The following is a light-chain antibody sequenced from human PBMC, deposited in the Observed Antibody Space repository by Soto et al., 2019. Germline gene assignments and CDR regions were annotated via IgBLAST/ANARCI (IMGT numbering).Light chain of an antibody. CDR2: GAS. CDR3: QMCDSAHAPS. CDR1: QGISNY. J-gene: IGKJ4*01. V-gene: IGKV1-27*01. Sequence: DIQMTQSPSSLSASVGDRVTITCRASQGISNYLAWYQQKAGKVPQVLIYGASTLQSGVPSRFSGSGSGTDFSLTITNLQPEDAATYYCQMCDSAHAPSFGGGTKVEIK.